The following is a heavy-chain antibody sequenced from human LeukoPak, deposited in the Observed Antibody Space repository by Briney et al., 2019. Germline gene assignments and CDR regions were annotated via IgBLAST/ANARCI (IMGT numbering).Heavy chain of an antibody. CDR1: GYSSTSYW. CDR3: ARQTAMGRSGDY. Sequence: GESLKISCKASGYSSTSYWIGWVRQMPGEGLEWMGIIDPSDSETRYTPSFQGQVTISVDKSLTTAYLQWNSLRASDTAMYYCARQTAMGRSGDYWGQGTLVTVSS. V-gene: IGHV5-51*01. D-gene: IGHD5-18*01. CDR2: IDPSDSET. J-gene: IGHJ4*02.